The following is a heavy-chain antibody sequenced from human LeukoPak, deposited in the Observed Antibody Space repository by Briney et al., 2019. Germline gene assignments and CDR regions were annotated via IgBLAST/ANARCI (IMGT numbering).Heavy chain of an antibody. J-gene: IGHJ4*02. D-gene: IGHD4-17*01. CDR3: ARGTVTTMVDY. V-gene: IGHV4-31*03. CDR2: IYYSGST. Sequence: SQTLSLTCTVSGVSISSGGYYWSWIRQHPGKGLEWIGYIYYSGSTYYNPSLRSRVTISVDTSKNQFSLKLSSVTAADTAVYYCARGTVTTMVDYWGQGTLVTVSS. CDR1: GVSISSGGYY.